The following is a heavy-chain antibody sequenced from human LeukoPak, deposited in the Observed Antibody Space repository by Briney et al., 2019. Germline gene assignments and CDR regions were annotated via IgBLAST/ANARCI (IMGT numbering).Heavy chain of an antibody. D-gene: IGHD4-17*01. CDR2: ISSGGTTI. CDR1: GFTISDYS. J-gene: IGHJ4*02. CDR3: ACLRGPSDY. Sequence: GGSLRLSCAASGFTISDYSMSWIRQAPGKGLEWVSHISSGGTTIYYADSVKGRFTISSDNAKNSLYLQMDSLTADDTAVYFCACLRGPSDYWGQGTLVTVSS. V-gene: IGHV3-11*01.